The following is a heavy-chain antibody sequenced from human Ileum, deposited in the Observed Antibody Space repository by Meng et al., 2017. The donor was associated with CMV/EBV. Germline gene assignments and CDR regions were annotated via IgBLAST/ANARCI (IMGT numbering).Heavy chain of an antibody. J-gene: IGHJ6*02. V-gene: IGHV1-18*01. CDR3: AREENDYYYGMDV. Sequence: ASVKVSCKASGYTFTSYGISWVRQAPGQGLEWMGWISAYNGNTNYAQKLQGRVTMTTDTSTSTAYMEMRSLRSDNTAVYYGAREENDYYYGMDVWGQGTTVTVSS. D-gene: IGHD2/OR15-2a*01. CDR2: ISAYNGNT. CDR1: GYTFTSYG.